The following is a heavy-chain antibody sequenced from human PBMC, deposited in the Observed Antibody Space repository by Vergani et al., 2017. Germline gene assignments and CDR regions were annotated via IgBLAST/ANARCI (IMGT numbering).Heavy chain of an antibody. D-gene: IGHD3-9*01. CDR3: ARSILTGYYIHDAFDI. Sequence: QVQLQESGPGLVKPSQTLSLTCTVSGGSISSGGYYWSWIRQHPGKGLEWIGYISYSGSTYYNPSLKSRVTMSVDTSKNQFSLKLSSVTAADTAVYYCARSILTGYYIHDAFDIWGQGTMVTVSS. CDR1: GGSISSGGYY. J-gene: IGHJ3*02. CDR2: ISYSGST. V-gene: IGHV4-31*03.